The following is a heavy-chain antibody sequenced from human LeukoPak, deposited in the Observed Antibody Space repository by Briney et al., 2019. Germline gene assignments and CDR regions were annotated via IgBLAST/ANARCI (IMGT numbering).Heavy chain of an antibody. CDR3: AKDSKTYYYGSGSSYYFDY. CDR1: GFTFDDYA. CDR2: ISWNSGSI. D-gene: IGHD3-10*01. V-gene: IGHV3-9*01. Sequence: PGRSLRLPCAASGFTFDDYAMHWVRQAPGKGLEWVSGISWNSGSIGYADSVKGRFTISRDNAKNSLYLQMNSLRAEDTALYYCAKDSKTYYYGSGSSYYFDYWGQGTLVTVSS. J-gene: IGHJ4*02.